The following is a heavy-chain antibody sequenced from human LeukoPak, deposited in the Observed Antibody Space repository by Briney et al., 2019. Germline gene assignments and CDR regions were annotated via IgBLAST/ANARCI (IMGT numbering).Heavy chain of an antibody. CDR1: GFTFSGHG. V-gene: IGHV3-30*03. CDR2: ISFEGRST. Sequence: GGSLRLSCAASGFTFSGHGMHWVRQAPGKGLEWLAVISFEGRSTFYGDSVKGRFTISRDNFNKTVYLQMNSLIFEDTAVYYCARVGSESDILTGYYTYNYFDYWGQGTLVTVSS. J-gene: IGHJ4*02. D-gene: IGHD3-9*01. CDR3: ARVGSESDILTGYYTYNYFDY.